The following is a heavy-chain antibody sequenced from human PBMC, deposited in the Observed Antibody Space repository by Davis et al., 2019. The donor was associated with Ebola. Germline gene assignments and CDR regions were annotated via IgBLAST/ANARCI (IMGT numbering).Heavy chain of an antibody. CDR1: GFSISTSGMV. V-gene: IGHV2-5*01. Sequence: SGPTLVKPTETLTLTCTFSGFSISTSGMVAGWIRQPPGKALEWLAFIYWNDEKRYSPSLKSRLTISKDTSKTQVVLTMTNMDPVDTARYYCAHRSWTTSVDYWGQGTLVTVSS. CDR3: AHRSWTTSVDY. CDR2: IYWNDEK. J-gene: IGHJ4*02. D-gene: IGHD3/OR15-3a*01.